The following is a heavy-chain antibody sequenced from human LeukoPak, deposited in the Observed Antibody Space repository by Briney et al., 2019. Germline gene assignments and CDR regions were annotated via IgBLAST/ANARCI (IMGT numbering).Heavy chain of an antibody. D-gene: IGHD6-19*01. CDR1: GYTFTSYG. V-gene: IGHV1-18*01. CDR3: ARQDSSGWYIDY. J-gene: IGHJ4*02. Sequence: ASVKVSCKASGYTFTSYGISWVRQAPGQGLEWMGWISAYNGNTNYAQKLQGRVTMTTDTSTSKAYMELRRLRSDDTAVYYCARQDSSGWYIDYWGQGTLVTVSS. CDR2: ISAYNGNT.